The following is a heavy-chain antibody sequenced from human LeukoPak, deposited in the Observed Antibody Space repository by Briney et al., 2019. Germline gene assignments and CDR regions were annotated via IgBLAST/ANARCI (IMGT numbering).Heavy chain of an antibody. V-gene: IGHV3-11*01. CDR2: ISSSGSTI. CDR3: ARDSRVSPVFGVALNSHYYGMDV. CDR1: GFTFSDYY. J-gene: IGHJ6*02. D-gene: IGHD3-3*01. Sequence: GGSLRLSCAASGFTFSDYYMSWIRQAPGKGLEWVSYISSSGSTIYYADSVKGRFTISRDNAKNSLYLQMNSLRAEDTAVYYCARDSRVSPVFGVALNSHYYGMDVWGQGTTVTVS.